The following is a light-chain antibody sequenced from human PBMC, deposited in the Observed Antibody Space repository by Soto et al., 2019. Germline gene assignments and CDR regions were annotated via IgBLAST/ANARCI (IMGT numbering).Light chain of an antibody. J-gene: IGKJ1*01. CDR2: GAS. V-gene: IGKV3-20*01. Sequence: EIVLTQSPDTLSLSPGERATLSCRASQSISSTQLEWYQQRPGQAPSLLIFGASSRATGIPDRFSGSGSGTDFTLTISSLQPEDFATYYCQQSYSTPWTFGQGTKVEFK. CDR3: QQSYSTPWT. CDR1: QSISSTQ.